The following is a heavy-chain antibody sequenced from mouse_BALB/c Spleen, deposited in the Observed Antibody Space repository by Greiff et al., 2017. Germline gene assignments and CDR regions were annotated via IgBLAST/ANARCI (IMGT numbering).Heavy chain of an antibody. CDR3: ASSTVVEYYFDY. CDR1: GYSITSDYA. Sequence: DVQLQESGPGLVKPSQSLSLTCTVTGYSITSDYAWNWIRQFPGNKLEWMGYISYSGSTSYNPSLKSRISITRDTSKNQFFLQLNSVTTEDTATYYCASSTVVEYYFDYWGQGTTLTVSS. J-gene: IGHJ2*01. D-gene: IGHD1-1*01. V-gene: IGHV3-2*02. CDR2: ISYSGST.